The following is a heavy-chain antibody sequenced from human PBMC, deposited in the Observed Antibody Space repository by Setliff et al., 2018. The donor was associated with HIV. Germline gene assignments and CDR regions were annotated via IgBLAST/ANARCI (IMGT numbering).Heavy chain of an antibody. J-gene: IGHJ3*01. V-gene: IGHV1-46*02. CDR1: GDTFNNYY. CDR2: INPRGETT. CDR3: TRVAVITDDAFDV. D-gene: IGHD3-16*01. Sequence: ASVKVSCKASGDTFNNYYIYWVRQAPGQGFEWMGMINPRGETTNYAQKFQGRVTMTRDTSTSTVYMELSSLRSEDTAFYYCTRVAVITDDAFDVWGQGTMVTVSS.